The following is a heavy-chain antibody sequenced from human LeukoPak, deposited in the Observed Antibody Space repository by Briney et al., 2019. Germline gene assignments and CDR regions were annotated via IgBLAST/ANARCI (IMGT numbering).Heavy chain of an antibody. Sequence: GGSLGLSCAASGFTFSAYGMSWVRQAPGKGLEWVSAITESGDSTYYTDSVKGRFTISRDNFKNTLYLHMNSLKTEDTAIYYCAKGFDYWGQGTLVTVSS. CDR2: ITESGDST. J-gene: IGHJ4*02. V-gene: IGHV3-23*01. CDR1: GFTFSAYG. CDR3: AKGFDY.